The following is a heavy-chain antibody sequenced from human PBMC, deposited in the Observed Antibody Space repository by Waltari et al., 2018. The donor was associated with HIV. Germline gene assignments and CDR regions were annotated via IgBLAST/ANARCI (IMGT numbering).Heavy chain of an antibody. CDR1: GFRVSDYG. CDR3: ARVPFASSWSADSFDV. Sequence: VQLEESGGGVVQPGRSRRLSCAASGFRVSDYGMHWVRQAPGKGLQWVAVIWYDGSKKEYSDSVKDRFTISKDNSKNTLFLQMNSLRVDDTAVYFCARVPFASSWSADSFDVWGPGTRITVSS. J-gene: IGHJ3*01. CDR2: IWYDGSKK. V-gene: IGHV3-33*01. D-gene: IGHD6-13*01.